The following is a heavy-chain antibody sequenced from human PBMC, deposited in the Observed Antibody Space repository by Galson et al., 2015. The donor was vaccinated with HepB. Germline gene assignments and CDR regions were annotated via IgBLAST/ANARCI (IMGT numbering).Heavy chain of an antibody. J-gene: IGHJ4*02. Sequence: SLRLSCAASGFSFSDSYMNWIRQAPGKGLEWLSHITPSSSQTDYADSVRGRFTISRDNAKNSLYLQMDSLRAEDTAVYYCARAPGWGYFDYWGQGTLVTVSS. V-gene: IGHV3-11*06. D-gene: IGHD6-19*01. CDR1: GFSFSDSY. CDR3: ARAPGWGYFDY. CDR2: ITPSSSQT.